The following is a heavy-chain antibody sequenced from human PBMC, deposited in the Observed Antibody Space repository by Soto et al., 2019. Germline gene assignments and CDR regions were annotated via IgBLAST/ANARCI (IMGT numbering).Heavy chain of an antibody. Sequence: SETLSLTCTVSGGSISSYYWSWIRQPPGKGLEWIGYIYYSGITNYNPSLKSRVTISVDTSKNQFSLKLSSVTAADTAVYYCARGPTYYYDSSSYYLFDYWGQGTLVTVS. CDR2: IYYSGIT. J-gene: IGHJ4*02. CDR1: GGSISSYY. CDR3: ARGPTYYYDSSSYYLFDY. V-gene: IGHV4-59*01. D-gene: IGHD3-22*01.